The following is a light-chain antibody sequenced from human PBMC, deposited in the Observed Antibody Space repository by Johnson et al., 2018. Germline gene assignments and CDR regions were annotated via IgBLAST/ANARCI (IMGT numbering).Light chain of an antibody. V-gene: IGLV1-51*02. CDR3: GTWDSSLSAGNV. CDR1: SSNIGNNY. J-gene: IGLJ1*01. CDR2: ENN. Sequence: QSVLTQPPSVSAAPGQKVTISCSGSSSNIGNNYVSWYQQLPGTAPKLLIYENNKRPSGIPDRFSGSKSGTSATLGITPLQTGDEADYYCGTWDSSLSAGNVFGTGTKVTVL.